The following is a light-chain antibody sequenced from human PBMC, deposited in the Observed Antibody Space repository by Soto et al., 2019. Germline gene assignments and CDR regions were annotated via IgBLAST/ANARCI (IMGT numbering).Light chain of an antibody. V-gene: IGKV3-15*01. J-gene: IGKJ5*01. CDR3: QQYNNWPG. CDR1: QSVSSN. Sequence: EIVLTQSPATVSLSPGERATLSCGASQSVSSNLAWYQQKPGQAPRLLIYGASTRATGIPARFSGSGSGTEFTLTISSLQSEDSAVYYCQQYNNWPGFGQGTRLEIK. CDR2: GAS.